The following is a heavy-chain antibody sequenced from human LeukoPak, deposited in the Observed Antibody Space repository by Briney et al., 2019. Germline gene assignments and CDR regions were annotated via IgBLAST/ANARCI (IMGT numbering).Heavy chain of an antibody. V-gene: IGHV3-23*01. Sequence: GGSLRLSCAASGFTFSNYAMSWVRQAPGKGLEWVSGISGRDGSTYYADSVKGRFTISRDNSKNTLYLQMNSLRAEDTAVYYCAKGSATITRAFDIWGQGTMVTVSS. J-gene: IGHJ3*02. CDR1: GFTFSNYA. D-gene: IGHD5-24*01. CDR3: AKGSATITRAFDI. CDR2: ISGRDGST.